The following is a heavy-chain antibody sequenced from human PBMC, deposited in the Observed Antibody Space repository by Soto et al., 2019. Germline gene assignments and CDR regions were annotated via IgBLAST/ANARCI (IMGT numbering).Heavy chain of an antibody. Sequence: PGESLKISCHGSGYSFTSYWIGWVRQRPGKGLEWMGRINPSDSYTTYSPSFQGHVTISTDKSFSTAYLQWSGLKASDTAMYYCARLGYCTGTSCYTFDSWGQGTLVIVSS. D-gene: IGHD2-2*02. CDR2: INPSDSYT. CDR1: GYSFTSYW. V-gene: IGHV5-10-1*01. CDR3: ARLGYCTGTSCYTFDS. J-gene: IGHJ4*02.